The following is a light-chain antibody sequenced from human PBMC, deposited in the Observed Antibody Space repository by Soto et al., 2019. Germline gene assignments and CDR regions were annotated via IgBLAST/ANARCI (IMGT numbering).Light chain of an antibody. CDR3: RRYKTYSYT. CDR1: QSVSSW. V-gene: IGKV1-5*01. CDR2: DAS. J-gene: IGKJ2*01. Sequence: DIQMTQSPSTLSASVGDRVTITCRASQSVSSWLAWYQQKPGQAPKLLIYDASSLESGVPSRFSGSGSGTELTLTISRPQHDDFATYHRRRYKTYSYTFGQGTKLEIK.